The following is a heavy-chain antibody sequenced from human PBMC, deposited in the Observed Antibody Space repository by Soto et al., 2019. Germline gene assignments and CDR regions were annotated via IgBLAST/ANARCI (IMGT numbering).Heavy chain of an antibody. CDR1: GFPFSSYW. V-gene: IGHV3-74*01. CDR3: AREYYGLLTGYYTDY. J-gene: IGHJ4*02. D-gene: IGHD3-9*01. Sequence: EVQLVESGGDLVQRGGSLRLSCAASGFPFSSYWMHWVRHTPGKGLDWVARISGDGVTTYYADSVPGRFTVSRDNAKNTLSLQISGLRAEDTDVYYCAREYYGLLTGYYTDYWGQGTLGSVSS. CDR2: ISGDGVTT.